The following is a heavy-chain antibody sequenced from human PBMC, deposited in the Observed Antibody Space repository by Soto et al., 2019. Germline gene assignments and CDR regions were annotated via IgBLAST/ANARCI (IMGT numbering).Heavy chain of an antibody. CDR2: ISAYNGNT. Sequence: ASVKVSCKASGFTFTSYAMHWVRQAPGQGLEWMGWISAYNGNTNYAQKLQGRVTMTTDTSTSTAYMGLRSLRSDDTAVYYCARALGYSGYAGMDVWGQGTTVTVSS. J-gene: IGHJ6*02. CDR1: GFTFTSYA. D-gene: IGHD5-12*01. CDR3: ARALGYSGYAGMDV. V-gene: IGHV1-18*01.